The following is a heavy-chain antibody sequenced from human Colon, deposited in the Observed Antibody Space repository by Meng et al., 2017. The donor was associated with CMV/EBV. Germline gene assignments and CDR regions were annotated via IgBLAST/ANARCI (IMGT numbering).Heavy chain of an antibody. CDR3: AKDWSGGSCFDY. J-gene: IGHJ4*02. Sequence: NASGFTCSDYSRLRLPHAPGQGLEWWGRIYPNSADTTYAHNCQGSATLTRYTSITTADMELTGLTANDTSIYYCAKDWSGGSCFDYWGQGTLVTVSS. CDR2: IYPNSADT. D-gene: IGHD2-15*01. V-gene: IGHV1-2*06. CDR1: GFTCSDYS.